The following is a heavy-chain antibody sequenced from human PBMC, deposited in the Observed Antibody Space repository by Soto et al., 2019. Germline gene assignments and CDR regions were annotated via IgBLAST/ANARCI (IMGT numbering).Heavy chain of an antibody. CDR2: IWYDGSNK. CDR1: GFTFSSYG. D-gene: IGHD3-3*01. CDR3: SKEGRDTIFGVVDYYYGMDV. V-gene: IGHV3-30*02. Sequence: PGGSLRLSCAASGFTFSSYGMHWVRQAPGKGLEWVAVIWYDGSNKYYADSVKGRFTISRDNSKNTLYLQMNSLRAEDTAVYYCSKEGRDTIFGVVDYYYGMDVWGQGTTVTVSS. J-gene: IGHJ6*02.